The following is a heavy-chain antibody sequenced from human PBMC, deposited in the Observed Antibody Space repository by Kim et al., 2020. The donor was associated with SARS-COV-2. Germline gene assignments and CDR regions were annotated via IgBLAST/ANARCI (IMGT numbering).Heavy chain of an antibody. J-gene: IGHJ6*03. Sequence: YAQKFQGRVTMTEDTSTDTAYMELSSLRSEDTAAYYCATIRPYYYYMDVWGKGTTVTVSS. V-gene: IGHV1-24*01. CDR3: ATIRPYYYYMDV.